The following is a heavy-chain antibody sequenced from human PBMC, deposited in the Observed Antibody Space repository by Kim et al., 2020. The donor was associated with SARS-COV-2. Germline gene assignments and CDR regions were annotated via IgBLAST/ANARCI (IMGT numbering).Heavy chain of an antibody. CDR3: AKDLLRYFDWLPYYYYYYGMDV. Sequence: GGSPRLSCAASGFTFSSYGMHWVRQAPGKGLEWVAVISYDGSNKYYADSVKGRFTISRDNSKNTLYLQMNSLRAEDTAVYYCAKDLLRYFDWLPYYYYYYGMDVWGQGTTVTVSS. J-gene: IGHJ6*02. CDR1: GFTFSSYG. V-gene: IGHV3-30*18. D-gene: IGHD3-9*01. CDR2: ISYDGSNK.